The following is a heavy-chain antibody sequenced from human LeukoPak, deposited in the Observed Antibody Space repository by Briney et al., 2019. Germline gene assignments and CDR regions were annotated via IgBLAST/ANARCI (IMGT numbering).Heavy chain of an antibody. J-gene: IGHJ6*03. V-gene: IGHV1-69*13. D-gene: IGHD1-14*01. CDR3: ARSARTYYYYYYMDV. CDR1: GGTFSSYA. CDR2: IIPIFGTA. Sequence: SVKVSCKASGGTFSSYAISWVRQAPGQGLDWMGGIIPIFGTANYAQKFQGRVTITADESTSTAYMELSSLRSEDTAVYYCARSARTYYYYYYMDVWGKGTTVTVSS.